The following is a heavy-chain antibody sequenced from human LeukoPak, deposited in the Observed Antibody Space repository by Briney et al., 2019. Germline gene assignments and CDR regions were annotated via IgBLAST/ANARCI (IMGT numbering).Heavy chain of an antibody. CDR1: GDSISDYY. CDR2: YYTSEST. V-gene: IGHV4-4*07. D-gene: IGHD3-22*01. J-gene: IGHJ4*02. Sequence: AETLSLTCTVSGDSISDYYWSWIRQPAGKGLEWIGRYYTSESTDYNPSLKSRVTMSVDTSKNQFFLKLSSVTAADTAVYYCARDGDYYDSSGSFDSWGQGTLVTVSS. CDR3: ARDGDYYDSSGSFDS.